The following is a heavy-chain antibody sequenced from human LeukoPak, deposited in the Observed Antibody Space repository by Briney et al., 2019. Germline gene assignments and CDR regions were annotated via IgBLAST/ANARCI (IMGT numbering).Heavy chain of an antibody. CDR1: GFSFSSYA. D-gene: IGHD2-15*01. J-gene: IGHJ4*02. CDR2: ISYDGSNK. CDR3: AKEGDIVVVVAASLDY. V-gene: IGHV3-30*04. Sequence: GGSLRLSCAASGFSFSSYAVHWARQAPGKGLEWVAVISYDGSNKYYADSVKGRFTISRDNSKNTLYLQMNSLRAEDTAVYYCAKEGDIVVVVAASLDYWGQGTLVTVSS.